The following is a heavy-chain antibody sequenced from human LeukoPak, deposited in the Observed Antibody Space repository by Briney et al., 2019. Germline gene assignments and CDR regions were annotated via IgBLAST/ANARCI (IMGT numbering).Heavy chain of an antibody. Sequence: ASVKVSCKASGYTFTSYGISWVRQAPGQGLEWMGWISAYNGNTNYAQKLQGRVTMTTGTSTSTAYMELRSLTSDDTAVYYCAKDSSGYCGNWCDPWGQGTLVTVSS. CDR2: ISAYNGNT. J-gene: IGHJ5*02. CDR1: GYTFTSYG. D-gene: IGHD3-22*01. V-gene: IGHV1-18*01. CDR3: AKDSSGYCGNWCDP.